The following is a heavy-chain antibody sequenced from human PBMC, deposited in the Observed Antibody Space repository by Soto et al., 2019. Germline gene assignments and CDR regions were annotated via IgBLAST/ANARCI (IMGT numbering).Heavy chain of an antibody. Sequence: KFQGRVTITRDTSASTAYMELSRLRSDDTAVYYCALPAGSSGAFDIWGQGTMVTVSS. V-gene: IGHV1-3*01. D-gene: IGHD6-19*01. CDR3: ALPAGSSGAFDI. J-gene: IGHJ3*02.